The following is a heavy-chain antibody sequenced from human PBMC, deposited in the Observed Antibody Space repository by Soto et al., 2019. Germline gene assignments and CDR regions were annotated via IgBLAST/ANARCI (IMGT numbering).Heavy chain of an antibody. CDR3: AKDRAGDMSL. V-gene: IGHV1-69*05. CDR2: IIPLFGKS. CDR1: RGSFSNSG. Sequence: QVQLVQSGPEVTKPGSSVKVSCKASRGSFSNSGISWVRQAPGQGLQWIGGIIPLFGKSDYRQEFQGRVTLTTDESKTTAYMELSSLRSEDSATYYCAKDRAGDMSLWGQGTLVTVSS. J-gene: IGHJ4*02. D-gene: IGHD2-21*01.